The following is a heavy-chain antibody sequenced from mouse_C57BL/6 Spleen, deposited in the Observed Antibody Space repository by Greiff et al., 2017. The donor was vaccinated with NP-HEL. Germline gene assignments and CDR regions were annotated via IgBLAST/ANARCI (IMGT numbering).Heavy chain of an antibody. D-gene: IGHD1-1*01. V-gene: IGHV1-80*01. CDR3: ARNYGSRGYFDY. J-gene: IGHJ2*01. Sequence: QVQLKESGAELVKPGASVKISCKASGYAFSSYWMNWVKQRPGKGLEWIGQIYPGDGDTNYNGKFKGKATLTADKSSSTAYMQLSSLTSEDSAVYFCARNYGSRGYFDYWGQGTTLTVSS. CDR1: GYAFSSYW. CDR2: IYPGDGDT.